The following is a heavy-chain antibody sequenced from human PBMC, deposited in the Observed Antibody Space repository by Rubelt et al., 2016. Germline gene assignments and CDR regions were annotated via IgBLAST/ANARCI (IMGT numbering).Heavy chain of an antibody. D-gene: IGHD4-17*01. Sequence: ELQLVESGGGLVQPGGSLRLSCAASGFTFSSYWMHWVRQAPGEGLVWVSRLIRDASSAIYADSVTGRFTIARDNAKSTLYLQMNSLRAEDTAVYYCATGLREAFDLWGQGTLVTVSS. CDR2: LIRDASSA. CDR3: ATGLREAFDL. CDR1: GFTFSSYW. J-gene: IGHJ4*02. V-gene: IGHV3-74*01.